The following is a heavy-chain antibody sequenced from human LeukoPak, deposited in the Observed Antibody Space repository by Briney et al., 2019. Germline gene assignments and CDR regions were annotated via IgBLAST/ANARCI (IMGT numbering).Heavy chain of an antibody. CDR1: GFTFSSYA. Sequence: PGGSLRLSCAASGFTFSSYAMSWVRQAPGKGLEWVSTFSGSGGNTYYADSVKGRFTISRDNAKNSLYLQMNSLRAEDTALYYCAKDINDYGDYVFDYWGQGTLVTVSS. V-gene: IGHV3-23*01. CDR3: AKDINDYGDYVFDY. J-gene: IGHJ4*02. CDR2: FSGSGGNT. D-gene: IGHD4-17*01.